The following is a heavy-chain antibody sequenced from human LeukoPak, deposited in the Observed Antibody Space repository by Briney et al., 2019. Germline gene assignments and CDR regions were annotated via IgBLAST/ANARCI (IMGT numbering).Heavy chain of an antibody. Sequence: SGGSLRLSCAASGFTFSTFAMIWVRQPPGKGLEWVSSIFPSGGEIHYADSVRGRFTISRGNSKSILSLQMNSLRAEDTAIYYCATYRQVLLPFESWGQGTLVTVSS. CDR1: GFTFSTFA. CDR3: ATYRQVLLPFES. D-gene: IGHD5-18*01. J-gene: IGHJ4*02. CDR2: IFPSGGEI. V-gene: IGHV3-23*01.